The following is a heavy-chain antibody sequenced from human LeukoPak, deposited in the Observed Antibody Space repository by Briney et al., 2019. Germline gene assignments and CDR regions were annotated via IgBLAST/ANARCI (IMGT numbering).Heavy chain of an antibody. CDR2: ISYDGSNK. J-gene: IGHJ4*02. V-gene: IGHV3-30*18. Sequence: GGSLRLSCAASGFTFSSYGMHWVRQAPGKGLEWVAVISYDGSNKYYADSVKGRFTISRDNSKNTLYLQMNSLRAKDTAVYYCAKDSYYDSSGSPDYWGQGTLVTVSS. D-gene: IGHD3-22*01. CDR3: AKDSYYDSSGSPDY. CDR1: GFTFSSYG.